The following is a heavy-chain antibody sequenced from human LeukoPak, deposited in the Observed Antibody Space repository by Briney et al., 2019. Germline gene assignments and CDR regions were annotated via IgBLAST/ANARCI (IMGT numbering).Heavy chain of an antibody. J-gene: IGHJ4*02. V-gene: IGHV3-33*01. Sequence: PGRSLRLSCAASGFTFSSYGMHWVRQAPGKGLEWVAVVWYDGSKKYPADSVKGRITISRDDSKNTLYLQMNSLRAEDTAVYYCARGVGYYDSSGTIDYWGQGTLVTVSS. CDR1: GFTFSSYG. D-gene: IGHD3-22*01. CDR3: ARGVGYYDSSGTIDY. CDR2: VWYDGSKK.